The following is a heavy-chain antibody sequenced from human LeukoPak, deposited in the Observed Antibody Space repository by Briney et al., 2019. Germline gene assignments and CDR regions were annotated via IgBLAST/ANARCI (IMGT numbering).Heavy chain of an antibody. CDR1: GYTFTSYD. V-gene: IGHV1-8*01. CDR3: ARGYSYGFDY. Sequence: ASVKVSCKASGYTFTSYDFNWLRQATGQGPEWMGWMNPNSGATGYAQKFQGRVTMTRSASINTAYMELTNLRSEDTAVYYCARGYSYGFDYWGQGTLVTVSS. CDR2: MNPNSGAT. D-gene: IGHD5-18*01. J-gene: IGHJ4*02.